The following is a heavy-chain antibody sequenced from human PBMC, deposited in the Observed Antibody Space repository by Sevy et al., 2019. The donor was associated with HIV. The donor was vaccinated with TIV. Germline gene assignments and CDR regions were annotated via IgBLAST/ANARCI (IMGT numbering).Heavy chain of an antibody. CDR1: GGTFSSYA. D-gene: IGHD3-16*02. V-gene: IGHV1-69*13. Sequence: ASVKVSCKASGGTFSSYAISWVRQAPGQGLEWMGGIIPIFGTANYAQKFQGRVTITADESTGPAYMERSSLRSEDTVEYYCAPSTARYYDYVGGSDRHDYHYYGMDVWGQGTTVTVSS. CDR3: APSTARYYDYVGGSDRHDYHYYGMDV. CDR2: IIPIFGTA. J-gene: IGHJ6*02.